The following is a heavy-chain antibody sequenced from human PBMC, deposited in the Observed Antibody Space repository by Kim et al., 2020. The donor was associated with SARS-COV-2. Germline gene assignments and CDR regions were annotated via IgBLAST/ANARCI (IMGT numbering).Heavy chain of an antibody. Sequence: TYYADSVKGRFTISRDNSKNTLYLQMNSLRAEDTAVYYCAKDPRRYAADYWGQGTLVTVSS. V-gene: IGHV3-23*01. J-gene: IGHJ4*02. D-gene: IGHD2-8*01. CDR2: T. CDR3: AKDPRRYAADY.